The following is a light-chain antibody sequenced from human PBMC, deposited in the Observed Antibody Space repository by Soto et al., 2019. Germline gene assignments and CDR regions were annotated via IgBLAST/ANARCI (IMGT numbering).Light chain of an antibody. CDR3: SSYASSGATFV. V-gene: IGLV1-40*01. CDR2: DNN. CDR1: SSNIRAGFH. Sequence: QTVLTQPPSVSGAPGQRVTISCTGTSSNIRAGFHVHWYQHFPGTAPKVLIYDNNSRPSGVPNRFSASKSGTSASLAITGLQAEDEADYYCSSYASSGATFVFGSGTKVTVL. J-gene: IGLJ1*01.